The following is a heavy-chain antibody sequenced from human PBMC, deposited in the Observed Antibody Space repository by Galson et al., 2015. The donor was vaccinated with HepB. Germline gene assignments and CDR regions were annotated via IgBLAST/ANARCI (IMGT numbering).Heavy chain of an antibody. V-gene: IGHV1-18*01. Sequence: SVKVSCKASGYTFSSYSITWVRQAPGQGLEWVGWISPHNRYTNYAQNFQGRVTMTTDTSTTTAYMELRSLRSDDTAVYFCARGALVVVVGATQNNWFDPWGQGTLVTVSS. CDR1: GYTFSSYS. J-gene: IGHJ5*02. CDR2: ISPHNRYT. CDR3: ARGALVVVVGATQNNWFDP. D-gene: IGHD2-15*01.